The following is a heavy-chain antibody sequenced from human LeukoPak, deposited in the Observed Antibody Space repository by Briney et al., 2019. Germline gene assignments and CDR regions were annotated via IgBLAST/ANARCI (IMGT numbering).Heavy chain of an antibody. V-gene: IGHV4-59*01. CDR2: IYYSGST. D-gene: IGHD3-9*01. CDR3: AGVYDILTGYYKEDAFDI. J-gene: IGHJ3*02. CDR1: GGSISSYY. Sequence: NPSETLSLTCTASGGSISSYYWSWIRQPPGKGLEWIGYIYYSGSTNYNPSLKSRVTISVDTSKNQFSLKLSSVTAADTAVYYCAGVYDILTGYYKEDAFDIWGQGTMVTVSS.